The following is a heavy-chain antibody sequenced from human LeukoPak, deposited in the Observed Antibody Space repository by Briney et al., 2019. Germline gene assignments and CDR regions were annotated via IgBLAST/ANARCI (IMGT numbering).Heavy chain of an antibody. CDR2: ITGSSGDT. CDR1: RFRFSNFA. J-gene: IGHJ4*02. D-gene: IGHD5-12*01. Sequence: GGSLRLSCAASRFRFSNFAMSWVRQAPGKGLEWVSLITGSSGDTLYADSVKGRFTISRDISKNRLYLQMNSLRAEDTALYYCAKGAYDYIEMGYFDDWGQGTLVTVSS. V-gene: IGHV3-23*01. CDR3: AKGAYDYIEMGYFDD.